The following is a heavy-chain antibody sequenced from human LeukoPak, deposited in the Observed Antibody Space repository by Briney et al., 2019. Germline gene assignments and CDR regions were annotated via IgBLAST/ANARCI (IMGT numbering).Heavy chain of an antibody. J-gene: IGHJ5*01. CDR2: ISSAGDNT. V-gene: IGHV3-23*01. CDR3: ARDLAVS. CDR1: GFTFSTFA. Sequence: GGSLRLSCAAAGFTFSTFAMSWVRQAPGKGLEWVSSISSAGDNTYSADSVKGRFTISRDNSKNTLFLQMTSLRADDTAVYYCARDLAVSWGHGTLVTVSS.